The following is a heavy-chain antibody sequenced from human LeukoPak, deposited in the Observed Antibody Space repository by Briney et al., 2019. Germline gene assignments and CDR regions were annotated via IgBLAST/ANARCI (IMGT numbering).Heavy chain of an antibody. J-gene: IGHJ6*03. CDR3: ARGNYDILTGYGNYYYYMDV. CDR2: ISAYNGNT. V-gene: IGHV1-18*01. Sequence: ASVKVSCKASGYTFTSYGISWVRQAPGQGLEWMGWISAYNGNTNYAQKFQGRVTITADESTSTAYMELSSLRSEDTAVYYCARGNYDILTGYGNYYYYMDVWGKGTTVTISS. CDR1: GYTFTSYG. D-gene: IGHD3-9*01.